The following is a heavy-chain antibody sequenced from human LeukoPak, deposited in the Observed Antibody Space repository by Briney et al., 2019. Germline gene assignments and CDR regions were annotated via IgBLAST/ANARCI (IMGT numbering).Heavy chain of an antibody. CDR3: ARQGGATGTPYYFDY. Sequence: GESLKISCKGSGYSFTSYWIGWVRQMPGKGLEWMGIIYPGDSDTSYSPSFQGQVTISADKSISTAYLQLSSLKASDTAMYYCARQGGATGTPYYFDYWGQGTLVTVSS. CDR1: GYSFTSYW. CDR2: IYPGDSDT. V-gene: IGHV5-51*01. D-gene: IGHD1-1*01. J-gene: IGHJ4*02.